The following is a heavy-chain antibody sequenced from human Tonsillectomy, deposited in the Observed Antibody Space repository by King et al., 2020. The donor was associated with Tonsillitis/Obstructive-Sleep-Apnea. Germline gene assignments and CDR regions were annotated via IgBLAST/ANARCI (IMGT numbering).Heavy chain of an antibody. CDR1: GYSFTTYC. CDR2: IYPGDSDT. Sequence: VQLVQSGAEVKKPGESLKISCEGSGYSFTTYCIVWVRQMPGKVLDWMGIIYPGDSDTRYSPSFHGQVTISADKSISTAYLQWSSLKASDTAMYYCARHRTSGSLEPGGYWGQGTLVTVSS. J-gene: IGHJ4*02. V-gene: IGHV5-51*01. D-gene: IGHD1-26*01. CDR3: ARHRTSGSLEPGGY.